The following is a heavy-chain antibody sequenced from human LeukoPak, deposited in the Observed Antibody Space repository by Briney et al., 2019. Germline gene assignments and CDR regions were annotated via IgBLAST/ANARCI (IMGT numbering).Heavy chain of an antibody. D-gene: IGHD2-21*02. CDR3: ARVAWEGSDCGGDCYPFDY. J-gene: IGHJ4*02. CDR1: GHTFTSYY. Sequence: ASVKVSCKASGHTFTSYYMHWVRQAPGQGLEWMGIINPSGGSTSYAQKFQGRVTMTRDTSTSTVYMELRSLRSEDTAVYYCARVAWEGSDCGGDCYPFDYWGQGTLVTVSS. V-gene: IGHV1-46*01. CDR2: INPSGGST.